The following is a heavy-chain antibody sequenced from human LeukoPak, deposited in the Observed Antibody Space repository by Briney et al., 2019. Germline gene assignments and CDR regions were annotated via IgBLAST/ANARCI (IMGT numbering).Heavy chain of an antibody. Sequence: SETLSLTCDVYGGSFSGYYWSWIRQPPEKGLEWIGEVNHSGSTNYNPSLKSRVTISVDTSENQFSLKLSSVTAADTAVYYCARRITMVRGVIIKGWFDPWGQGTLVTVSS. CDR3: ARRITMVRGVIIKGWFDP. V-gene: IGHV4-34*01. D-gene: IGHD3-10*01. J-gene: IGHJ5*02. CDR1: GGSFSGYY. CDR2: VNHSGST.